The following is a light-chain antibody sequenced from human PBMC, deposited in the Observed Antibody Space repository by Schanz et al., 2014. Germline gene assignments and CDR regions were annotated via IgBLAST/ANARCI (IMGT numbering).Light chain of an antibody. CDR2: DVS. Sequence: QSALTQPRSVSGSPGQSVTISCTGTSSDVGGYKYVSWYQQHPGKAPKLMIYDVSKRPSGVPDRFSASKSGNTASLTISGLQAEDEADYYCCSYADGSTLIFGGGTKLTVL. CDR3: CSYADGSTLI. CDR1: SSDVGGYKY. J-gene: IGLJ2*01. V-gene: IGLV2-11*01.